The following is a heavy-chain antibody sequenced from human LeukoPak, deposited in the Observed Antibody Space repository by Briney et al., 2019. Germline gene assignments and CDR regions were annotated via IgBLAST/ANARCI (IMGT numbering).Heavy chain of an antibody. CDR3: ARGYYYDSSGYSLYFDL. CDR2: IWYDGSNK. V-gene: IGHV3-33*01. Sequence: PGRSLRLSCAASGFTFSSYGMHWVRQAPGKGLEWVAVIWYDGSNKYYADSVKGRFTISRDNSKNTLYLQMNSLRAEDTAVYYCARGYYYDSSGYSLYFDLWGRGTLVTVSS. CDR1: GFTFSSYG. D-gene: IGHD3-22*01. J-gene: IGHJ2*01.